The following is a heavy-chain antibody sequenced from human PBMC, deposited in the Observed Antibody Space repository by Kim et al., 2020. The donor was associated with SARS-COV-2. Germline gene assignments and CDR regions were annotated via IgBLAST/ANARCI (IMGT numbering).Heavy chain of an antibody. V-gene: IGHV1-69*02. J-gene: IGHJ4*02. D-gene: IGHD5-18*01. Sequence: NYARKSQGRVTITADKSTSTAYMELSSLRSEDTAVYYCAIIADTAMVSFDYWGQGTLVTVSS. CDR3: AIIADTAMVSFDY.